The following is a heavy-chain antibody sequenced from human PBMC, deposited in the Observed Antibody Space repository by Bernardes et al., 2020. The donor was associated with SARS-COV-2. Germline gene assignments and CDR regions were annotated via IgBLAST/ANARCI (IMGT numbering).Heavy chain of an antibody. V-gene: IGHV4-34*01. Sequence: SETLSLTCAVYGGSLSGYYWNWIRQPPGKGLEWIGEINYSGTTNYNPSLKSRVTISVDTSKNQFSLKLTSVTAADTAVYFCARRSGFLDYLLYFDYWGQGTLVTVSS. CDR1: GGSLSGYY. D-gene: IGHD3-3*01. J-gene: IGHJ4*02. CDR3: ARRSGFLDYLLYFDY. CDR2: INYSGTT.